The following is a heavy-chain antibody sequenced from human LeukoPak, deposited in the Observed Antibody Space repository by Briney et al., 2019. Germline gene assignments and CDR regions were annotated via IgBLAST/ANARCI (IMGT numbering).Heavy chain of an antibody. CDR3: ARAIPPANWFDP. J-gene: IGHJ5*02. V-gene: IGHV3-33*01. CDR2: IWYDGSNK. Sequence: PGGSLRLSCAASGFTFSSYGMHWVRQAPGKGLEWAAVIWYDGSNKYYADSVKGRFTISRDNSKNTLYLQMNSLRAEDTAVYYCARAIPPANWFDPWGQGTLVTVSS. CDR1: GFTFSSYG. D-gene: IGHD2-2*01.